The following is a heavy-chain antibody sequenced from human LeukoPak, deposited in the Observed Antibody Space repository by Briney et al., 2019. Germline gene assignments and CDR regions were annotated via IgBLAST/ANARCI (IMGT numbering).Heavy chain of an antibody. D-gene: IGHD2-2*01. CDR1: GYTFTSYA. J-gene: IGHJ4*02. CDR3: ARAVPASPGGFDY. Sequence: ASVKVSCKASGYTFTSYAMHWVRQAPGQRLEWMGWINAGNGNTKYSQKFQGRVTITRDTSASTAYMELSSLRSEDTAVYYCARAVPASPGGFDYWGQGTLVTVSS. V-gene: IGHV1-3*01. CDR2: INAGNGNT.